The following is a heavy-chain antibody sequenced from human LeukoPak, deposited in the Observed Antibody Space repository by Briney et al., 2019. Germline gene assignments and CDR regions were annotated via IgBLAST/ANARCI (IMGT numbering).Heavy chain of an antibody. CDR3: AREGDYSNYFDY. CDR2: IYYSGST. J-gene: IGHJ4*02. D-gene: IGHD4-11*01. Sequence: SETLSLTCTVSGGSISSHYWSWIRQPPGKGLEWIGYIYYSGSTNYNPSLKSRVTISVDTSKNQFSLKLSSVTAADTAVYYCAREGDYSNYFDYWGQGTLVTVSS. CDR1: GGSISSHY. V-gene: IGHV4-59*11.